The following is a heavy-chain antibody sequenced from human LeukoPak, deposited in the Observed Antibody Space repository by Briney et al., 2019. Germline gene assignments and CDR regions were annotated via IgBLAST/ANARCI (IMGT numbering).Heavy chain of an antibody. CDR3: ARVNDYGGNSGWFDP. J-gene: IGHJ5*02. CDR2: INPNSGGT. CDR1: GYTFTGYY. V-gene: IGHV1-2*02. D-gene: IGHD4-23*01. Sequence: GASVKVSCKASGYTFTGYYMHWVRQAPGQGLEWMGWINPNSGGTNYAQKFQGRVTMTRDTSISTAYMELSRLRSDDTAVCYCARVNDYGGNSGWFDPWGQGTLVTVSS.